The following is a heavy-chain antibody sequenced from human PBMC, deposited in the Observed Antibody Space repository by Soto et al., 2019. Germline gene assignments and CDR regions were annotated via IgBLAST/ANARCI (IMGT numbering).Heavy chain of an antibody. Sequence: ASVKVSCKVSGYTLTELSMHWVRQAPGKGLEWMGGFDPEDGETIYAQKFQGRVTMTEDTSTDTAYMELSSLRSEDTAVYYCAPGPVLYYYDSSGYPPLDYWGQETRVTVSS. D-gene: IGHD3-22*01. CDR2: FDPEDGET. J-gene: IGHJ4*02. CDR3: APGPVLYYYDSSGYPPLDY. CDR1: GYTLTELS. V-gene: IGHV1-24*01.